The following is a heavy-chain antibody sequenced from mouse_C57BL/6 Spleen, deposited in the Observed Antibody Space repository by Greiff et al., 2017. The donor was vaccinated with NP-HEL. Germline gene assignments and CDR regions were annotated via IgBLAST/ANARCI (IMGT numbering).Heavy chain of an antibody. CDR1: GYTFTSYW. V-gene: IGHV1-59*01. CDR3: ARDGSSYFDY. J-gene: IGHJ2*01. D-gene: IGHD1-1*01. CDR2: IDPSDSYT. Sequence: QVQLQQPGAELVRPGTSVKLSCKASGYTFTSYWMHWVKQRPGQGLEWIGVIDPSDSYTNYNQKFKGKATLTVDTSSSTAYMQLSSLTSEGSAVYYCARDGSSYFDYWGQGTTLTVSS.